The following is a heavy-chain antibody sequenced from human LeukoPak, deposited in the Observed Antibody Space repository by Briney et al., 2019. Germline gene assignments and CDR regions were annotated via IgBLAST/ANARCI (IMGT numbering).Heavy chain of an antibody. D-gene: IGHD2-2*01. CDR3: ARYCSSTSCYFGLIDY. J-gene: IGHJ4*02. V-gene: IGHV1-69*13. CDR2: IIPIFGTA. Sequence: SVKVSCKASGGTFSSYAISWVRQAPGQGLEWMGGIIPIFGTANYAQKFQGRVTITADESTSTAYMELSSLRSEDTAVYYCARYCSSTSCYFGLIDYWGQGTLVTVSS. CDR1: GGTFSSYA.